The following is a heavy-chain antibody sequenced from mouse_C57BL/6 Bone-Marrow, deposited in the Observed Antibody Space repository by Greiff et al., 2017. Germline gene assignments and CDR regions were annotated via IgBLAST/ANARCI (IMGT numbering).Heavy chain of an antibody. CDR1: GYTFTDYY. V-gene: IGHV1-26*01. J-gene: IGHJ4*01. CDR3: AGGVYYGNYFYAMDY. D-gene: IGHD2-1*01. CDR2: INPNNGGT. Sequence: EVQLQQSGPELVKPGASVKISCKASGYTFTDYYMNWVKQSHGKSLEWIGDINPNNGGTSYNQKFKGKATLTVDKSSSTAYMELRSLTSEDSAVYYCAGGVYYGNYFYAMDYWGQGTSVTVSS.